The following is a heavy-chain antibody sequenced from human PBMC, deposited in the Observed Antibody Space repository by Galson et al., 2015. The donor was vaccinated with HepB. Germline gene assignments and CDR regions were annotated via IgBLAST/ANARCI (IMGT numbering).Heavy chain of an antibody. D-gene: IGHD5-18*01. J-gene: IGHJ4*02. Sequence: PALVKPTQTLTLTCTFSGFSLSTSGMRVSWIRQPPGKALEWLARIDWDDDKFYSTSLKTRLTISKDTSKNQVVLTMTNMDPVDTATYYCARMPDTAMSYFDYWGQGTLVTVSS. CDR3: ARMPDTAMSYFDY. CDR2: IDWDDDK. V-gene: IGHV2-70*04. CDR1: GFSLSTSGMR.